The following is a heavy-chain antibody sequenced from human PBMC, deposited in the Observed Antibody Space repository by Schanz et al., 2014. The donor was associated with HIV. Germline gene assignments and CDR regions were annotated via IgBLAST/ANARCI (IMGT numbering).Heavy chain of an antibody. V-gene: IGHV3-11*01. Sequence: VQLLESGGGVVQPGKSLRLSCAASGFTFSDYYMSWIRQAPGKGLEWVSYISSSGSTIYYADSVKGRFTISRDNAKNSLYLQMNSLRAEDTAVYYCARDREYYYGSGSRDYYYYGMDVWGQGTTVTVSS. J-gene: IGHJ6*02. CDR1: GFTFSDYY. CDR3: ARDREYYYGSGSRDYYYYGMDV. D-gene: IGHD3-10*01. CDR2: ISSSGSTI.